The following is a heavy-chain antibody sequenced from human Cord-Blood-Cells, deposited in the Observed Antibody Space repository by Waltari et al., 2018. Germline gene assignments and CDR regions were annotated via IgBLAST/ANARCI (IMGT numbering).Heavy chain of an antibody. CDR2: IKQDGSEK. CDR1: GFTFSSYW. D-gene: IGHD6-19*01. CDR3: ARRAVADY. Sequence: EVQLVESGGGLVQPGGSLRLSCAASGFTFSSYWRSWVRQAPGKGVGWVAKIKQDGSEKYYVDSVKGRFTISRDNAKNSLYLQMNSLRAEDTAVYYCARRAVADYWGQGTLVTVSS. V-gene: IGHV3-7*01. J-gene: IGHJ4*02.